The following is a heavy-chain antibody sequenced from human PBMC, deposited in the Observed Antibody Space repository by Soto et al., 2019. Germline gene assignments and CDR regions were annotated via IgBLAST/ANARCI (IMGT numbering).Heavy chain of an antibody. V-gene: IGHV1-18*01. J-gene: IGHJ6*02. D-gene: IGHD2-15*01. CDR2: ISAYNGNT. CDR1: GYTFTSYG. Sequence: ASVKVSCNASGYTFTSYGISWVRLAPGQGLEWMGWISAYNGNTNYAQKLQGRVTMTTDTSTSTAYMELRSLRSDDTAVYYCASGGDCSGGSCYYYYYGMDVWGQGTTVT. CDR3: ASGGDCSGGSCYYYYYGMDV.